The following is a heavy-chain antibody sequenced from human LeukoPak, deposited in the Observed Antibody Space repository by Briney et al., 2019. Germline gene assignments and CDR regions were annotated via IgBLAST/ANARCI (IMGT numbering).Heavy chain of an antibody. D-gene: IGHD5-12*01. CDR2: IDPSDSYT. CDR1: GYSFSTYW. J-gene: IGHJ4*02. Sequence: GESLKISCKGSGYSFSTYWISWVRQMPGKGLEWMGRIDPSDSYTNDSPSFQGHVTISPDKSISTAYLQWSSLKASDTAMYYCARHRPGYRNGYASFDYWGQGTLVTVSS. CDR3: ARHRPGYRNGYASFDY. V-gene: IGHV5-10-1*01.